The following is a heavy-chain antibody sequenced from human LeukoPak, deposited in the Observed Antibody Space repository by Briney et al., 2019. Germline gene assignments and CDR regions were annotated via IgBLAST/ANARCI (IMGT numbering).Heavy chain of an antibody. CDR1: GFTFSTYA. CDR2: ITNNGSTV. J-gene: IGHJ6*02. D-gene: IGHD6-19*01. V-gene: IGHV3-48*03. CDR3: ARDQWLAYYYHGMDV. Sequence: PGGSLRLSCAASGFTFSTYAMNWGRQAPGKGLEWVSYITNNGSTVYYADSVKGRFTISRDKAENSLYLQMNSLRAEDTAIYYCARDQWLAYYYHGMDVWGQGTTVTVSS.